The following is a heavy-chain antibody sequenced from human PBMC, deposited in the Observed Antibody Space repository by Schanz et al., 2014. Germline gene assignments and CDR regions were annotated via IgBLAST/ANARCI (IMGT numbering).Heavy chain of an antibody. CDR3: ARGGYSSGWYDRDIAHFDY. D-gene: IGHD6-19*01. CDR2: ISPYNGNT. CDR1: GGTFTSYG. J-gene: IGHJ4*02. V-gene: IGHV1-18*01. Sequence: QVQLVQSGAEVRKPGSSVRVSCKASGGTFTSYGISWVRQAPGQGLEWMGWISPYNGNTNYAQKLQGRVTMTADTSTSTAYMDLRSLRSDDTAVYYCARGGYSSGWYDRDIAHFDYWGQGTLXTVSS.